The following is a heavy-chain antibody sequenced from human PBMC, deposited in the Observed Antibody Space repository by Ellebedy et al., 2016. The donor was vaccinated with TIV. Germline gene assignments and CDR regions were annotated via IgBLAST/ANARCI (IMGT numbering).Heavy chain of an antibody. V-gene: IGHV3-23*01. Sequence: PGGSLRLSCAASGFTFSNYVMSWVRQAPGKGLEWVSSISGCVGKTYYADSVKGRFTIARDNSKNPLYLQMNSLRAEDTAVYYCAKGCGGSCYWEAYWGQGTLVTVSS. CDR2: ISGCVGKT. D-gene: IGHD2-15*01. CDR3: AKGCGGSCYWEAY. CDR1: GFTFSNYV. J-gene: IGHJ4*02.